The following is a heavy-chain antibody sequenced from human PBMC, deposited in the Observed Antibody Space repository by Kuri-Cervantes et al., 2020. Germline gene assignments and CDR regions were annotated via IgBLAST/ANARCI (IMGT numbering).Heavy chain of an antibody. D-gene: IGHD3-22*01. CDR2: ISYDGSNK. CDR3: ARGISTYYYDSSGYSTTYYFDY. CDR1: GFTFSSYG. Sequence: GGSLRLSCAASGFTFSSYGMHWVRQAPGKGLEWVAVISYDGSNKYYADSVKGRFTISRDNSKNTLYLQMGSLRAEDMAVYYCARGISTYYYDSSGYSTTYYFDYWGQGTLVTVSS. J-gene: IGHJ4*02. V-gene: IGHV3-30*03.